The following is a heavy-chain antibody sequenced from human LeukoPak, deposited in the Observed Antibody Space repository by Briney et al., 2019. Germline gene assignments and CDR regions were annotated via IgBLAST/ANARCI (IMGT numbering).Heavy chain of an antibody. CDR2: IYYSGST. J-gene: IGHJ4*02. D-gene: IGHD4-17*01. CDR1: GGSISNYY. V-gene: IGHV4-59*01. Sequence: PSETLSLTCTASGGSISNYYWSWIRQPPGKGLEWIGYIYYSGSTNYNPSLKSRVIISVDTSKNQFSLKLSPVAAADTAVYYCARDYGDYFDYWGQGTLVTVSS. CDR3: ARDYGDYFDY.